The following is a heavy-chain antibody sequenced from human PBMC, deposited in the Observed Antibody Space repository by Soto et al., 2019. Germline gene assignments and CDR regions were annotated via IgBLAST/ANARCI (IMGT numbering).Heavy chain of an antibody. D-gene: IGHD3-9*01. CDR2: ISAYNGNT. V-gene: IGHV1-18*01. Sequence: ASVKVSCKASGYTFTSYGISWVRQAPGQGLEWMGWISAYNGNTNYAQKLQGRVTMTTDTSTSTAYMELRSLRSDDTAVYYCARESDILTGYPNPSYGYWGQGTLVTVSS. J-gene: IGHJ4*02. CDR1: GYTFTSYG. CDR3: ARESDILTGYPNPSYGY.